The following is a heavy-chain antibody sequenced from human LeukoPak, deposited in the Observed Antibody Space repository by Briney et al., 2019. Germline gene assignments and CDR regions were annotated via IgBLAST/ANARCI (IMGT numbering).Heavy chain of an antibody. CDR3: ARDNWGDGGYYRTLDY. V-gene: IGHV3-33*01. CDR2: IRYDGSDR. D-gene: IGHD3-22*01. J-gene: IGHJ4*02. CDR1: GFTFGSYG. Sequence: GGSLRLSCAASGFTFGSYGIYWVRQAPGKGLEWVAGIRYDGSDRSYADPVKGRFTISRDNSKNTVDLQMNSLRAEDTAVYYCARDNWGDGGYYRTLDYWGQGTLVTVSS.